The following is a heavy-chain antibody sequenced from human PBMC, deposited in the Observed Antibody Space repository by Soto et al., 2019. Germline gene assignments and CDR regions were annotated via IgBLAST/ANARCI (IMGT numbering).Heavy chain of an antibody. D-gene: IGHD6-6*01. Sequence: AMSWVRQAPGKGLEWVSAISGSGGSTYYADSVKGRFTISRDNSKNTLYLQMNSLRAEDTAVYYCAKDLRLGYSSSSGYFDYWGQGTLVTV. CDR2: ISGSGGST. CDR3: AKDLRLGYSSSSGYFDY. J-gene: IGHJ4*02. V-gene: IGHV3-23*01. CDR1: A.